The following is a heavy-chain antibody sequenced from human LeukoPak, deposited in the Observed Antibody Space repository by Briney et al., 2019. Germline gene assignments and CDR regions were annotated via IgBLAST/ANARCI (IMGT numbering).Heavy chain of an antibody. CDR2: INHSGST. J-gene: IGHJ4*02. Sequence: SETLSLTCAVYGGSFSGYYWSWIRQPPGKGLEWIGEINHSGSTNYNPSLKSRVTISVDTSKNQFSLKLSSVTAADTAVYYCARGGNTYYYGSWSYFWDYYFDYWGQGTLVTVSS. CDR1: GGSFSGYY. V-gene: IGHV4-34*01. CDR3: ARGGNTYYYGSWSYFWDYYFDY. D-gene: IGHD3-10*01.